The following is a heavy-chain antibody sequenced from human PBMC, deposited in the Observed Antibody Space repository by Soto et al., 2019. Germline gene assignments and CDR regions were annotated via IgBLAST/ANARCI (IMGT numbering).Heavy chain of an antibody. CDR3: ARVRVDYDILTGYYTQNFDY. CDR2: INYSGST. CDR1: GGSFSGYY. J-gene: IGHJ4*02. D-gene: IGHD3-9*01. V-gene: IGHV4-34*01. Sequence: PSETLSLTCAVYGGSFSGYYWSWIRQPPGKGLEWIGEINYSGSTNYSPSLKSRVTISVDTSKNQFSLKLSSVTAADTAVYYCARVRVDYDILTGYYTQNFDYWGQGTLVTVSS.